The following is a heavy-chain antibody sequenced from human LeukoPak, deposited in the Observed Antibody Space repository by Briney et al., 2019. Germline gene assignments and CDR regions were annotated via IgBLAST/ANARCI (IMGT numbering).Heavy chain of an antibody. CDR2: ISSDSRII. J-gene: IGHJ4*02. Sequence: GGSLRLSCAASGFTFSTYNMNWVRQAPGKGLEWVSFISSDSRIIYYADSVKGRFTVSRDNAKNSLYLQMNSLADEDTAVYYCARNPAGIGDYWGQGTLVTVSS. V-gene: IGHV3-48*02. CDR3: ARNPAGIGDY. D-gene: IGHD1-26*01. CDR1: GFTFSTYN.